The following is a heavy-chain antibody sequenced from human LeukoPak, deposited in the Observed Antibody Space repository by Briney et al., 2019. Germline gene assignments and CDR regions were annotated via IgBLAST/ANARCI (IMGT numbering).Heavy chain of an antibody. J-gene: IGHJ4*02. V-gene: IGHV4-59*01. CDR2: IYKSGRT. CDR3: ARVAQEGYNL. Sequence: SETLSLTCTVFGGSISSYDWSWIRQPPGKGLEWIGYIYKSGRTNYNPSLKSRVSVSVDTSKNQFSLKLSSVTPADTAVYYCARVAQEGYNLWGQGTLVTVSS. CDR1: GGSISSYD. D-gene: IGHD5-24*01.